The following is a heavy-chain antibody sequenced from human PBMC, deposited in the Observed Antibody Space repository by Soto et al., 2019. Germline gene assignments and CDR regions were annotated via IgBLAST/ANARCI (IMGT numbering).Heavy chain of an antibody. CDR3: AAPYSTGHRLLGY. J-gene: IGHJ4*02. CDR2: ISSSSTFT. D-gene: IGHD6-19*01. Sequence: GGSLRLSCVASGFTFSDYSVSWVRQAPGKGLEWLSSISSSSTFTHYADSVKGRFTISRDNAKNSLYLQMNSPRAEDTAVYYCAAPYSTGHRLLGYWGQGTLVTVSS. V-gene: IGHV3-21*01. CDR1: GFTFSDYS.